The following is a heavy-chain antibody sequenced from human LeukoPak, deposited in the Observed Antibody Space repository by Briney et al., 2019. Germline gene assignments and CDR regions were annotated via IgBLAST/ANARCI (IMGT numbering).Heavy chain of an antibody. CDR3: ARSAYNSGWYSDY. Sequence: PSETLPLTCAVSGYSISSGYYWGWIRQPPGKGLEWIGSIYHSGSTYYSPSLKSRVTISGDTSKNQFSLKLGSVTAADTAVYYCARSAYNSGWYSDYWGQGTLVTVSS. CDR2: IYHSGST. V-gene: IGHV4-38-2*01. D-gene: IGHD6-19*01. CDR1: GYSISSGYY. J-gene: IGHJ4*02.